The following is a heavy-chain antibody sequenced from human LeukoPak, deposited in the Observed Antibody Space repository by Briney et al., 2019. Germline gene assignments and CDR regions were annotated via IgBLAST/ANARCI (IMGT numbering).Heavy chain of an antibody. V-gene: IGHV3-21*01. D-gene: IGHD2-15*01. CDR2: ISRTGSYI. CDR3: ARDHCSGGSCYWPYHGMDV. J-gene: IGHJ6*02. Sequence: PGGSLRLSCAASRFTFDSYSMNWVRQAPGKGLEWVSSISRTGSYIYYADSVKGRFTISRDNAKNSVYLQMSSLRAEDTAVYYCARDHCSGGSCYWPYHGMDVWGQGTTVTVSS. CDR1: RFTFDSYS.